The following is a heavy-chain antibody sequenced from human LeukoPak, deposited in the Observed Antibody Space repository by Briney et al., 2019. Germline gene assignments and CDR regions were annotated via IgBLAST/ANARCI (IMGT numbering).Heavy chain of an antibody. CDR1: GYTFTSYG. CDR2: ISAYNGNT. CDR3: ARSIRAGSGWYSFDH. J-gene: IGHJ4*02. D-gene: IGHD6-19*01. Sequence: ASVKVSCKASGYTFTSYGISWVRQAPGQGLEWMGWISAYNGNTNYAQKFQGRVTMTSDTSTSTLFMELSSLRSEGTAVYYCARSIRAGSGWYSFDHWGQGTLVTVSS. V-gene: IGHV1-18*01.